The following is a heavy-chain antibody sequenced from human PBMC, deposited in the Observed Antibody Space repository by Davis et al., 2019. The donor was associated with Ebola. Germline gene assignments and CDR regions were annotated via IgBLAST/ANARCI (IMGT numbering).Heavy chain of an antibody. Sequence: ASVKVSCKASGYTFTGYYMHWVRQAPGQGLEWMGWINPNSGGTNYAQKFQGRVTMTRDTSISTAYMELSRLRSDDTAVYYCARDQGVRAAAGHYYYYYMDVWGKGTTVTVSS. CDR1: GYTFTGYY. CDR2: INPNSGGT. J-gene: IGHJ6*03. D-gene: IGHD6-13*01. CDR3: ARDQGVRAAAGHYYYYYMDV. V-gene: IGHV1-2*02.